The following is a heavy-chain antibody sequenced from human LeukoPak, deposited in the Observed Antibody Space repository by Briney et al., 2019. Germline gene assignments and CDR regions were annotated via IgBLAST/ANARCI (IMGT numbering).Heavy chain of an antibody. CDR2: IKQDGSEK. V-gene: IGHV3-7*01. CDR3: AGDDPIVGATGFDY. J-gene: IGHJ4*02. D-gene: IGHD1-26*01. CDR1: GFTYSSYW. Sequence: GGSLRLSCAASGFTYSSYWMSWVRQAPGKGLEWVANIKQDGSEKYYVDSVKGRFTISRDNAKNSLYLQMNSLRAEDTAVYYCAGDDPIVGATGFDYWGQGTLVTVSS.